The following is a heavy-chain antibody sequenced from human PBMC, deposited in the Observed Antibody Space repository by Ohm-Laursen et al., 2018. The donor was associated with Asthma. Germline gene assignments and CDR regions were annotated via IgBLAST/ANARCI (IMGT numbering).Heavy chain of an antibody. Sequence: SLRLSCAASGFTFSSYSMNWVRQAPGEGLEWISYISSSRSSIYYAESVKGRFTISRDNAKNSLYLQMNSLRDEDTAVYYCSTYTIPMKDWGQGTLVTVSS. J-gene: IGHJ4*02. V-gene: IGHV3-48*02. CDR2: ISSSRSSI. CDR1: GFTFSSYS. D-gene: IGHD3-16*01. CDR3: STYTIPMKD.